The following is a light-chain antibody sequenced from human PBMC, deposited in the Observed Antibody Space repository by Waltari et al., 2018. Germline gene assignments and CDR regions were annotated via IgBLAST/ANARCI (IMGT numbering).Light chain of an antibody. CDR1: QDITSY. CDR3: QQYDNLPGT. J-gene: IGKJ4*01. Sequence: DIQMTQSPSSLSASAGDRVTITCQASQDITSYLNWYRQKPGKAPQLLIYDASNLETGVPSRFSGSGSGTDFTLTISSLQPEDVATYYCQQYDNLPGTFGGGTKVEIK. CDR2: DAS. V-gene: IGKV1-33*01.